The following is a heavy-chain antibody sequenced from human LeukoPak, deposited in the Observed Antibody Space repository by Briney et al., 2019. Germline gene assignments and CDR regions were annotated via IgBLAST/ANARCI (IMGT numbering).Heavy chain of an antibody. Sequence: GGSLRLSCAASGFTFSSYSMNWVRQAPGKGLEWVSSISSSSSYIYYADSVKGRFTISRDNAKNSLYLQMNSLRAEDTAVYYCTTYKAVSRWWLRDDWFDPWGQGTLVTVSS. CDR3: TTYKAVSRWWLRDDWFDP. V-gene: IGHV3-21*01. CDR2: ISSSSSYI. CDR1: GFTFSSYS. J-gene: IGHJ5*02. D-gene: IGHD2-15*01.